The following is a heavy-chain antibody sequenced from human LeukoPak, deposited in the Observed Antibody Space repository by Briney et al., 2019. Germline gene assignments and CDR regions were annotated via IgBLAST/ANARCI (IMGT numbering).Heavy chain of an antibody. J-gene: IGHJ5*02. CDR3: ARGSSFDGYCSAGACDAGYYDA. V-gene: IGHV4-34*01. D-gene: IGHD2-15*01. CDR2: INHRGSS. Sequence: SETLSLTCAVYGESFSAYFWNRIRQAPGKPLEYIGEINHRGSSHYNPSLKTRVTLSVDTSKNQFSLRLTSVTAADTAVYFCARGSSFDGYCSAGACDAGYYDAWGQGTPVTVSS. CDR1: GESFSAYF.